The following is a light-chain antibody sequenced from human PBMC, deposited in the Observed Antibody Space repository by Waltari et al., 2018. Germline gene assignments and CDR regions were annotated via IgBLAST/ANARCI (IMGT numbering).Light chain of an antibody. CDR2: YSN. J-gene: IGLJ6*01. V-gene: IGLV1-47*02. CDR3: AAWDNSLSSDV. Sequence: QSVLTQPPSASGAPGQSVTISCSGSSSNIGSNCGNWYQQLPGTAPKLLIYYSNQRPSGVPDRFSGSKSGTSASLAITGLRSEDEADYYCAAWDNSLSSDVFGSGTKLTVL. CDR1: SSNIGSNC.